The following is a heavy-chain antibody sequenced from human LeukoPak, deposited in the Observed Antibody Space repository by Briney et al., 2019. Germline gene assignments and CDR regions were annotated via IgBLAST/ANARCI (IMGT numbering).Heavy chain of an antibody. Sequence: SETLSLTCAVYGGSFSGYYWSWIRQPPGKGLEWIGEINHSGSTNYNPSLKSRVTISVDTSKNQFSLKLSSVTAADTAVYYCARLTYYYDSSGYHDAFDIWGQGTMVTVSS. CDR3: ARLTYYYDSSGYHDAFDI. D-gene: IGHD3-22*01. CDR2: INHSGST. CDR1: GGSFSGYY. V-gene: IGHV4-34*01. J-gene: IGHJ3*02.